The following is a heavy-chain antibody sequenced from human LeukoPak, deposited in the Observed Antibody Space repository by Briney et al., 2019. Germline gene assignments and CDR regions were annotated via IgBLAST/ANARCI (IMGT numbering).Heavy chain of an antibody. CDR1: GFTFSSYE. V-gene: IGHV3-48*03. Sequence: GGSLRLSCAASGFTFSSYEMNWVRQAPGKGLEWVSYISSSGSTIYYADSVKGRFTISRDNAKNSLYLQMNSLRAEDTALYYCARGGGYDSSGYASMDVWGKGTTVTVSS. CDR3: ARGGGYDSSGYASMDV. CDR2: ISSSGSTI. J-gene: IGHJ6*03. D-gene: IGHD3-22*01.